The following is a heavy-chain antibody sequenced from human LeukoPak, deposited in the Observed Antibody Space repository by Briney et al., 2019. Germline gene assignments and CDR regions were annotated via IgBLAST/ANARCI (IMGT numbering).Heavy chain of an antibody. Sequence: PSETLSLTCTVSGGSISSGGYYWSWIRQHPGKGLEWIGYIYYSGSTYYNPSLKSRVTISVDTSKNQFSLKLSSVTAADTAVYYCARGRRMTTVTQSPRLDYWGQGTLVTVSS. D-gene: IGHD4-17*01. V-gene: IGHV4-31*03. CDR2: IYYSGST. CDR3: ARGRRMTTVTQSPRLDY. J-gene: IGHJ4*02. CDR1: GGSISSGGYY.